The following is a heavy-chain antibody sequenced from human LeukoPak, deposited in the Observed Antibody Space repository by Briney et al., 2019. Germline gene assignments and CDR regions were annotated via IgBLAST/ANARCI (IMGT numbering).Heavy chain of an antibody. CDR3: AREMPFGVVPYYFDY. V-gene: IGHV3-21*01. Sequence: GGSLRLSCAASGFTFSSYSMNWVRQAPGKGLEWVSSISSSSSYIYYADSVKGRFTISRDNAKNSLYLQMNGLRAEDTAVYYCAREMPFGVVPYYFDYWGQGTLVTVSS. CDR2: ISSSSSYI. D-gene: IGHD3-3*01. CDR1: GFTFSSYS. J-gene: IGHJ4*02.